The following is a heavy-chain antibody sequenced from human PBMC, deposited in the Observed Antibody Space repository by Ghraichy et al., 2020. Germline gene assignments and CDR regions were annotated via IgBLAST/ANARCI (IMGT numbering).Heavy chain of an antibody. CDR1: GFTFSSYE. D-gene: IGHD5-18*01. CDR3: ARLGYSYGYGEAGNWFDP. V-gene: IGHV3-48*03. CDR2: ISSSGSTI. J-gene: IGHJ5*02. Sequence: LSLTCAASGFTFSSYEMNWVRQAPGKGLEWVSYISSSGSTIYYADSVKGRFTISRDNAKNSLYLQMNSLRAEDTAVYYCARLGYSYGYGEAGNWFDPWGQGTLVTVSS.